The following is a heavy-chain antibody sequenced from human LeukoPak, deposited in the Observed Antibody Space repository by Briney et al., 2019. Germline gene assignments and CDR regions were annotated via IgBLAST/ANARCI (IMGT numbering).Heavy chain of an antibody. CDR2: IKQDGSEK. CDR3: ARLNDWNFDY. CDR1: GFTFSSYW. V-gene: IGHV3-7*01. Sequence: GGSLRLSCAASGFTFSSYWMSWVRQAPGKGLEWVASIKQDGSEKNYVDSVKGRFTVSRDNAKSSLFLQMNSLRAEDTAVFYCARLNDWNFDYWGQGTLVTVSS. D-gene: IGHD1-1*01. J-gene: IGHJ4*02.